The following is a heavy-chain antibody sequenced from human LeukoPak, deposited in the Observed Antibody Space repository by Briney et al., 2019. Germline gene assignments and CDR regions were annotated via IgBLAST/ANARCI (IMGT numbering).Heavy chain of an antibody. V-gene: IGHV3-7*01. D-gene: IGHD4-23*01. J-gene: IGHJ4*02. Sequence: GGSLRLSCAASGFNLRSYWMTWVRQAPGKGLEWVANIKQDGSEKYYVDSVKGRFSISRDNAKNSVYLQMNSLRAEDTAVYYCARAIGKSEGYWGQGTLVTVSS. CDR2: IKQDGSEK. CDR3: ARAIGKSEGY. CDR1: GFNLRSYW.